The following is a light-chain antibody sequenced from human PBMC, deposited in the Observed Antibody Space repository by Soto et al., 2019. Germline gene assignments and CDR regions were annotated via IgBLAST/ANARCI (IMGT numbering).Light chain of an antibody. J-gene: IGKJ1*01. Sequence: DIQMTKSPSTLSASVGDRVTITCRASQSISSSLAWHQQKRGKAPKLLISNACSLESGGPSRFSGSGSGTEFTLTIFSLQPHDFATYYCQQYKSYRAFGQGTKVYIK. CDR3: QQYKSYRA. CDR1: QSISSS. V-gene: IGKV1-5*03. CDR2: NAC.